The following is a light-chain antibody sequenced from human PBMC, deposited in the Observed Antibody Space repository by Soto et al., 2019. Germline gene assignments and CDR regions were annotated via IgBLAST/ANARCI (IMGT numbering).Light chain of an antibody. Sequence: EIVLTQSPGTLSLSPGESATLSCRASQSVSSNYLAWYQQQPGQAPRLLIYGASSRATGIPDRLSGSGSGIDLTLIINKLEAEDFAVYYYQQYGSSPLTFGGGTKVEIK. J-gene: IGKJ4*01. CDR1: QSVSSNY. CDR3: QQYGSSPLT. V-gene: IGKV3-20*01. CDR2: GAS.